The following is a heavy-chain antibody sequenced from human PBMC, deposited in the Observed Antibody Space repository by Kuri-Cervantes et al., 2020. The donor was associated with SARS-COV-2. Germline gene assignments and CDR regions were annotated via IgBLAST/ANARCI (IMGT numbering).Heavy chain of an antibody. D-gene: IGHD6-19*01. CDR2: TYYRSKWYN. Sequence: SETLSLTCAISGDSVSSNSAAWNWIRQSPSRGLEWLGRTYYRSKWYNDYAVSVKSRITINPDTSKNQFSLKLSSVTAADTAMYFCARGNGAVATSGYWYFDLWGRGTLVTVSS. CDR1: GDSVSSNSAA. J-gene: IGHJ2*01. V-gene: IGHV6-1*01. CDR3: ARGNGAVATSGYWYFDL.